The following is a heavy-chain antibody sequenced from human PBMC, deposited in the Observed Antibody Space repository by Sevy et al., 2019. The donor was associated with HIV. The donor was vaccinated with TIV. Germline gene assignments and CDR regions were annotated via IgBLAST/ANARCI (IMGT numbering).Heavy chain of an antibody. V-gene: IGHV4-4*02. J-gene: IGHJ5*02. CDR2: IYHSGST. CDR1: GGSISSSNW. D-gene: IGHD2-2*01. Sequence: SETLSLTCAVSGGSISSSNWWSWVRQPPGKGLEWIGEIYHSGSTNYNPSLKSRVTISVDKSKNQFSLKLSSVTAEDTAVYYCARGGYCSSTSCEGWFDPCGQGTLVTVSS. CDR3: ARGGYCSSTSCEGWFDP.